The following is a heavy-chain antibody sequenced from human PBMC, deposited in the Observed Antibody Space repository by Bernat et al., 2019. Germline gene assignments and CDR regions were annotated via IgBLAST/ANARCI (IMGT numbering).Heavy chain of an antibody. CDR2: ISYDGSNK. V-gene: IGHV3-30-3*01. CDR3: ASGTVMATFDY. D-gene: IGHD5-24*01. J-gene: IGHJ4*02. CDR1: GFTFSSYA. Sequence: VQLVESGGGVVQPGRSLRLSCAASGFTFSSYAMHWVRQAPGKGLEWVAVISYDGSNKYYADSVKGRFTISRDNSKNTLYLQMNSLRAEDTAVYYCASGTVMATFDYWGQGTLVTVSS.